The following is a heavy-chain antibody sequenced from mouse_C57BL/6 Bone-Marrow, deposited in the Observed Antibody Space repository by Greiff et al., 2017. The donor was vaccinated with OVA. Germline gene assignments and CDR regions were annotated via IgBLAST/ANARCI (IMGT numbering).Heavy chain of an antibody. Sequence: QVQLQQPGAELVRPGTSVKLSCKASGYTFTGYWMHWVKQRPGQGLEWIGVIDPSDSYTNYNQKFKGKATLTVDTSSSTAYMQLSSLTSEDSAVYYCAVYDYLFAYWGQGTLVTVSA. J-gene: IGHJ3*01. V-gene: IGHV1-59*01. CDR1: GYTFTGYW. CDR2: IDPSDSYT. D-gene: IGHD2-4*01. CDR3: AVYDYLFAY.